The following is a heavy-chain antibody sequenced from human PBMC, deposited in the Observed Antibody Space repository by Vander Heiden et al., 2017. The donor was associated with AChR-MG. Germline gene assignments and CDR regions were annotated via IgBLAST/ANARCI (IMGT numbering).Heavy chain of an antibody. J-gene: IGHJ4*02. CDR2: ISGSGGST. V-gene: IGHV3-23*01. Sequence: EVQLLEPGGGLVQPGGSLTPSCAAPGFPFRTSDIGWVRQGQGKGLEWVSAISGSGGSTDYAESVKGRFTISRANSKTTLYLQMNSLRAEDTAVYYWANPYDSSGYYYRGESPVDYWGQGTLVTVSS. D-gene: IGHD3-22*01. CDR3: ANPYDSSGYYYRGESPVDY. CDR1: GFPFRTSD.